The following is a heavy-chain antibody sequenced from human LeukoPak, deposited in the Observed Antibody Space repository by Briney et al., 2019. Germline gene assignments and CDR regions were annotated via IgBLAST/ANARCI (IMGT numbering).Heavy chain of an antibody. J-gene: IGHJ3*02. V-gene: IGHV4-59*11. CDR3: ARDLVTVTKGFDI. D-gene: IGHD4-17*01. CDR2: ISYIGST. Sequence: SETLSLTCAVSDDSFSSHCWTWIRQPPGKGLEWIGYISYIGSTNYNPSLKSRVTISIDTSRSQFSLRLSSVTAAETAVYYCARDLVTVTKGFDIWGQGTMVSVSS. CDR1: DDSFSSHC.